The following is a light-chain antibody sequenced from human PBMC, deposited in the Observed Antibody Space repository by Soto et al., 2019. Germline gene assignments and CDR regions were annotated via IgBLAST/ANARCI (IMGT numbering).Light chain of an antibody. J-gene: IGKJ1*01. CDR2: RAS. CDR1: QSVSSN. Sequence: EFVLTQSPGTLSLSPGKRSTLSCRASQSVSSNLAWYQQKPVQAPRLLIYRASTRATGIPARFSGSGSGTEFTLTISSLQSEDFEVYYCQQYNNWPRTFGQGTKVDIK. CDR3: QQYNNWPRT. V-gene: IGKV3-15*01.